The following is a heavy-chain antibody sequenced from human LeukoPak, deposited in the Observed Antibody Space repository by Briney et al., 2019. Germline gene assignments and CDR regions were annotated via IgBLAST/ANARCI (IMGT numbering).Heavy chain of an antibody. CDR1: GGSFSGYY. J-gene: IGHJ3*02. CDR2: INHSGST. Sequence: PSETLSLTCAVYGGSFSGYYWSWIRQPPGKGLEWIGEINHSGSTNYNPSLKSRVTISVDTSKNQFSLKLSSVTAADTAVYYCARGLSSIAAAGPQPFDIWGQGTMVTVSS. V-gene: IGHV4-34*01. D-gene: IGHD6-13*01. CDR3: ARGLSSIAAAGPQPFDI.